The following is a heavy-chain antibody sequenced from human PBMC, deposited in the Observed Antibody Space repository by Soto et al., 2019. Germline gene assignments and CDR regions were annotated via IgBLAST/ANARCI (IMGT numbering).Heavy chain of an antibody. CDR3: ARVRAYSSSWYKGYYYYGMDV. D-gene: IGHD6-13*01. CDR2: INHSGST. CDR1: GGALSGFY. J-gene: IGHJ6*02. V-gene: IGHV4-34*01. Sequence: SETPSPPCPVSGGALSGFYWSWGRQPPREGRGMIWEINHSGSTNYNPSLKSRVTISVDTSKNQFSLKLSSVTAADTAVYYCARVRAYSSSWYKGYYYYGMDVWGQGTTVTVSS.